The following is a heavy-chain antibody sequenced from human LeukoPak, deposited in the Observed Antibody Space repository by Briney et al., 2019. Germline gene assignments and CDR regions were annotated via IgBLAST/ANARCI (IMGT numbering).Heavy chain of an antibody. Sequence: GGSLRLSCAASGFTFSSYGMHWIRQAPGKGLEWVAFIRYDGSIKYYADSVKGRFTISRDNSKDTLYLQMNSLRAEDTAVYYCAKDEDQLPGSFDYWGQGTLVTVSS. CDR2: IRYDGSIK. D-gene: IGHD2-2*01. CDR3: AKDEDQLPGSFDY. CDR1: GFTFSSYG. J-gene: IGHJ4*02. V-gene: IGHV3-30*02.